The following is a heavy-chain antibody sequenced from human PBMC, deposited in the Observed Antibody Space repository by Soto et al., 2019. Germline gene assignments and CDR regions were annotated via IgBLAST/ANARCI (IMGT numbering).Heavy chain of an antibody. CDR3: ATRITVFGLLIPPFDP. J-gene: IGHJ5*02. Sequence: SETLSLTCAVYAGSFSGYYWSWIRQPPGKGLEWIGKINHSGSTNYNPSLKSRVTMSVDTSKNQFSLRLSSVTAADTAIYYCATRITVFGLLIPPFDPWGQGTQVTVSS. CDR1: AGSFSGYY. D-gene: IGHD3-3*01. V-gene: IGHV4-34*01. CDR2: INHSGST.